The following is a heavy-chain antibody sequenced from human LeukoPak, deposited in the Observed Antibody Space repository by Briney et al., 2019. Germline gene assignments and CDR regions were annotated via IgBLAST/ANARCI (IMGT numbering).Heavy chain of an antibody. V-gene: IGHV3-21*01. CDR3: ARSDGYSYGQAFDY. Sequence: GGSRRLAWAASGFTFSSYSMNWFRQAPGKGREWVSSISSSSSYIYYADSVKGRFTISRDNAKNSLYLQMNSLRAEDTAVYYCARSDGYSYGQAFDYWGQGTLVTVSS. CDR1: GFTFSSYS. D-gene: IGHD5-18*01. CDR2: ISSSSSYI. J-gene: IGHJ4*02.